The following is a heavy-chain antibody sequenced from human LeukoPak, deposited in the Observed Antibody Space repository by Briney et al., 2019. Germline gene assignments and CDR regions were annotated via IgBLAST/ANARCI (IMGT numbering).Heavy chain of an antibody. CDR2: ISSSSSTI. D-gene: IGHD3-22*01. CDR1: GFTFSSYS. J-gene: IGHJ4*02. V-gene: IGHV3-48*04. Sequence: GGSLRLSCAASGFTFSSYSMNWVRQAPGKGLEWVSYISSSSSTIYYADSVKGRFTISRDNAKNSLYLQMNSLRAEDTAVNYCARDSDSSGYETDYWGQGTLVTVSS. CDR3: ARDSDSSGYETDY.